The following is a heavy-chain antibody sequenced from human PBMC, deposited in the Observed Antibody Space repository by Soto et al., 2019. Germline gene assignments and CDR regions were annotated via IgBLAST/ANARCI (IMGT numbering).Heavy chain of an antibody. J-gene: IGHJ2*01. CDR3: ARKILGSTSRPNYWYFDV. Sequence: EVQLLESGGGLVQPGGSLRLSCAGSGFTFINYAMNWVRQVPGKGLEWVSSISGGGDAAFFPDSVRGRFTISRDNSKNTVTLQMNSLVGDGTAVYYCARKILGSTSRPNYWYFDVWGRGTLVTVSS. V-gene: IGHV3-23*01. CDR1: GFTFINYA. CDR2: ISGGGDAA. D-gene: IGHD3-16*01.